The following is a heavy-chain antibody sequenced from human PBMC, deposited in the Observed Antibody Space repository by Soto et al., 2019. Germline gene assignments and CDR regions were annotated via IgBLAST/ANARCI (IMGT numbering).Heavy chain of an antibody. V-gene: IGHV4-59*08. CDR2: IYYTGST. Sequence: PSETLSLTCTVSGGSISGYYWSWIRQPPGKGLEWIGYIYYTGSTNYNPSLKSRVTISVGTSKNQFSLKLSSVTAADTAVYYCARLHIDYDAFDIWGQGTMVTVSS. CDR1: GGSISGYY. D-gene: IGHD4-17*01. J-gene: IGHJ3*02. CDR3: ARLHIDYDAFDI.